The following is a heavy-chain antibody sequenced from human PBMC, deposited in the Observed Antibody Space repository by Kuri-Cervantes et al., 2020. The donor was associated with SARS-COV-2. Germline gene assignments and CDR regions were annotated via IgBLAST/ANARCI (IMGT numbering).Heavy chain of an antibody. CDR2: IYYSGST. D-gene: IGHD3-10*01. Sequence: SETLSLTCTVSGGSISSSSYYWGWIRQPPGKGLEWIGSIYYSGSTYYNPSLKSRVTISVDTSKNQFSLKLSSVTAADTAVYYCARLPLLGGATYYYYYMDVWGKGTTVTVSS. V-gene: IGHV4-39*01. J-gene: IGHJ6*03. CDR3: ARLPLLGGATYYYYYMDV. CDR1: GGSISSSSYY.